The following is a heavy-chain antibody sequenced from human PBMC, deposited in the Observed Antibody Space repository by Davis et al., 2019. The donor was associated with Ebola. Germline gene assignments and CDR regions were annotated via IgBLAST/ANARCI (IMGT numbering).Heavy chain of an antibody. CDR1: GFTVSSNY. Sequence: GGSLRLSCAASGFTVSSNYMSWVRQAPGKGLEWVSLMYSGTTTYYADSMKGRFTISRDNSKNTLYLQMNSLRAEDTAVYYCARDFGFLEWLRGIDYWGQGTLVTVSS. CDR3: ARDFGFLEWLRGIDY. V-gene: IGHV3-53*01. CDR2: MYSGTTT. D-gene: IGHD3-3*01. J-gene: IGHJ4*02.